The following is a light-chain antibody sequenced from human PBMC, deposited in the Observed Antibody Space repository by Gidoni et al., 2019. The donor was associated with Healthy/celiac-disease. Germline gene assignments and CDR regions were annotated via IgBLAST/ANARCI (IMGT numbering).Light chain of an antibody. CDR2: AAS. V-gene: IGKV1-39*01. Sequence: DRVTITCRASQSISSYLNWYQQKPGKAPKLLIYAASSFQSGVPSRFSGSGSGTDFTLTISSLQPEDFATYYCQQSYSTPSTFGQGTKLEIK. CDR3: QQSYSTPST. J-gene: IGKJ2*02. CDR1: QSISSY.